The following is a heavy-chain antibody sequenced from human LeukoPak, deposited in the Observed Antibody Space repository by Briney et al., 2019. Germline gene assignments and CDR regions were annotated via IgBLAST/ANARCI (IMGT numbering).Heavy chain of an antibody. CDR2: IYYSGST. J-gene: IGHJ3*02. D-gene: IGHD3-22*01. CDR3: ARMYYYDSSGYYGASDI. V-gene: IGHV4-59*08. CDR1: GGSISSYY. Sequence: SETLSLTCTVSGGSISSYYWSWIRQPPGKGLEWIGYIYYSGSTNYNPSLKSRVTISVDTSKNQFSLKLSSVTAADTAVYYCARMYYYDSSGYYGASDIWGQGTMVTVSS.